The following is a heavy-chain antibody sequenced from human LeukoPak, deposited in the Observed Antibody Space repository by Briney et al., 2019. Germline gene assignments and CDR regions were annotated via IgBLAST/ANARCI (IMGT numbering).Heavy chain of an antibody. CDR2: IIPILGIA. Sequence: GASVKVSCKASGGTFTSYTISWVRQAPGQGLEWMGSIIPILGIANYAQKFQGRVTITADKSTSTAYMELSSLRSEDTAVYYCARDAGFRSPRHYYYRMDVWGQGTTVTVSS. CDR3: ARDAGFRSPRHYYYRMDV. CDR1: GGTFTSYT. V-gene: IGHV1-69*04. J-gene: IGHJ6*02.